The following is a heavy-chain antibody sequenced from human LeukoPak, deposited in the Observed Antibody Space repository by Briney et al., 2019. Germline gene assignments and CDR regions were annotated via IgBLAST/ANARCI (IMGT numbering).Heavy chain of an antibody. V-gene: IGHV4-30-4*01. Sequence: SQTLSLTCTVSGGSISSGDYYWSWIRQPPGKGLEWIGYIYYSGSTYYNPSLKSRVTISVDTSNNQFSLKLSSVTAADTAVYYCAAAAYGSGSYTVDYWGQGTLVTVSS. CDR3: AAAAYGSGSYTVDY. D-gene: IGHD3-10*01. CDR1: GGSISSGDYY. J-gene: IGHJ4*02. CDR2: IYYSGST.